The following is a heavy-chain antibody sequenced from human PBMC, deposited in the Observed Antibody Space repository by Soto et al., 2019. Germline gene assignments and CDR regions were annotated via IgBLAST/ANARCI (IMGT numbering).Heavy chain of an antibody. J-gene: IGHJ5*02. CDR3: ARVMSTMVRGVTQPNSFDP. CDR2: ISAYNGNT. CDR1: GYTFTSYG. D-gene: IGHD3-10*01. V-gene: IGHV1-18*01. Sequence: ASVKVSCKASGYTFTSYGISWVRQAPGQGLEWMGWISAYNGNTNYAQKLQGRVTMTTDTSTSTAYMELRSLRSDDTAVYYCARVMSTMVRGVTQPNSFDPSGQGTLVTVSS.